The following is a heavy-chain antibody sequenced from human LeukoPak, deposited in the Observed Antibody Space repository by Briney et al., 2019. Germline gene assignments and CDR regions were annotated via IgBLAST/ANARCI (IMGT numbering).Heavy chain of an antibody. J-gene: IGHJ4*02. V-gene: IGHV4-59*08. CDR3: ARSRGYSGYPFDY. CDR1: GGSISSYY. D-gene: IGHD5-12*01. Sequence: SETLSLTCTVSGGSISSYYWSWIRQPLGKGLEWIGYIYYSGSTNYNPSLKSRVTISVDTSKNQFSLKLSSVTAADTAVYYCARSRGYSGYPFDYWGQGTLVTVSS. CDR2: IYYSGST.